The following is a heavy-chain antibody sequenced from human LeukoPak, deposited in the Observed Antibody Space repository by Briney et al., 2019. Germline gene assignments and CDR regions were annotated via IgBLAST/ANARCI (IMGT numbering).Heavy chain of an antibody. V-gene: IGHV4-59*01. CDR1: VGLISSYY. CDR2: IYYSGST. Sequence: PSETLSLTCTVSVGLISSYYWRWIRQPPGKGLEWIGYIYYSGSTNYNPSLKSRVTISVDTSKNQFSLKLSSVTAADTAVYYCARVVNAVEMVDYWGQGTLVSVSS. CDR3: ARVVNAVEMVDY. J-gene: IGHJ4*02. D-gene: IGHD5-24*01.